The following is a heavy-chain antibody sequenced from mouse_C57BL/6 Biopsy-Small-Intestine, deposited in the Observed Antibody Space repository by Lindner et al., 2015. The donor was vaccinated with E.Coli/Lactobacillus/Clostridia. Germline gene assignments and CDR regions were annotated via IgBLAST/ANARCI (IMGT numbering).Heavy chain of an antibody. J-gene: IGHJ3*01. CDR2: INPYNGDT. CDR3: ARGEVFAY. V-gene: IGHV1-20*01. CDR1: GYSFTGYF. Sequence: VQLQESGPELVKPGASVKISCKASGYSFTGYFMNWVMQSHGKSLEWIGRINPYNGDTFFNQTFKGKATLTVDKSSNTAHMELRSLTSEDSALYYCARGEVFAYWGQGTLVTVSA.